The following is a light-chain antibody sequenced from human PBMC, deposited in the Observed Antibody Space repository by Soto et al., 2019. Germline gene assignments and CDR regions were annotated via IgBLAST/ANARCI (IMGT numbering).Light chain of an antibody. V-gene: IGLV2-23*01. CDR1: SSDVGGYNL. CDR2: EGS. CDR3: CSYAGDSTYV. Sequence: QSVLTQPASVSGSPGQSITISCTGTSSDVGGYNLVSWYQHHPGKAPKLMIYEGSQRPSGVSNRFSGSKSVNTASLTISGLQADDEADYYCCSYAGDSTYVFGTGTKLTVL. J-gene: IGLJ1*01.